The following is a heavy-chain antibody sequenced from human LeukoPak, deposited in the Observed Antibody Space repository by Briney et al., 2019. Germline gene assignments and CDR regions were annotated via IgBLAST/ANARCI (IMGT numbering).Heavy chain of an antibody. V-gene: IGHV1-2*02. Sequence: ASVKVSCKASGYTFTGYYMHWVRQAPGQGLEWMGWINPNSGGTNYAQKFQGRVTMTRDTSISTAYMELSRLRSDDTAVYYCARSLRSITIFGVVIPWFDPWGQGTLVTVSS. CDR3: ARSLRSITIFGVVIPWFDP. D-gene: IGHD3-3*01. CDR1: GYTFTGYY. CDR2: INPNSGGT. J-gene: IGHJ5*02.